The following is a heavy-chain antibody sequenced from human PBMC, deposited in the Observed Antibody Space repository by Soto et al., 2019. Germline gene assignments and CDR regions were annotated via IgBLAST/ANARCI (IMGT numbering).Heavy chain of an antibody. D-gene: IGHD6-19*01. CDR1: GYTYNSYA. V-gene: IGHV1-18*01. CDR2: ISAYNGNT. J-gene: IGHJ4*02. Sequence: VSVKVCCKASGYTYNSYALCWVRQAPGQRLEWMGWISAYNGNTKYSQKFQGRVTMTRDTSASTAYMELSSLRSEDTAVSSCASVISCWYWLDYWGQGTLVTVSS. CDR3: ASVISCWYWLDY.